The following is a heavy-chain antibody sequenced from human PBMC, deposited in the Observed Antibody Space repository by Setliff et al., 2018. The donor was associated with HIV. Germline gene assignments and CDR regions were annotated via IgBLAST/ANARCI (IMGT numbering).Heavy chain of an antibody. CDR2: INEDGSQK. J-gene: IGHJ6*03. CDR3: ARVRTTVSTDFYHYMDV. CDR1: GFTFSDYY. D-gene: IGHD4-17*01. V-gene: IGHV3-7*01. Sequence: PGGSLRLSCAASGFTFSDYYMSWIRQAPGKGLEWVATINEDGSQKYYGVSVKGRFTISRDNAKNSLYLQMNSLRAEDTAVYYCARVRTTVSTDFYHYMDVWGKGTTVTVSS.